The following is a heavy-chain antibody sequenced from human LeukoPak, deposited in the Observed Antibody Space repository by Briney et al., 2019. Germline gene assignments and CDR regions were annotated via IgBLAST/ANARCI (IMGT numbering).Heavy chain of an antibody. CDR2: ISSSSSYI. D-gene: IGHD3-10*01. V-gene: IGHV3-21*01. J-gene: IGHJ5*02. CDR3: ARASMVLGVGWFDP. Sequence: GGSLRLSCAASGFTFSSYSMNWVRQAPGKGLEWVSSISSSSSYIYYADSVKGRFTISRDNAKNSLYLQMNSLRAEDTAVYYCARASMVLGVGWFDPWGQGTPVTVSS. CDR1: GFTFSSYS.